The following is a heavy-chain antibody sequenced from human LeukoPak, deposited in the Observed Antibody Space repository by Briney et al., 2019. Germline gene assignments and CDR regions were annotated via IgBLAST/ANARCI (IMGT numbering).Heavy chain of an antibody. CDR1: GYTFTSHN. CDR2: INPSGGST. D-gene: IGHD5-18*01. CDR3: ARGYSYGIDH. V-gene: IGHV1-46*04. Sequence: ASVKVSCKASGYTFTSHNIRTVRQAHGQGLEWMGIINPSGGSTTYAQKLQVRVTMSRDTSTSIVYMELSSMRSEDMALYYCARGYSYGIDHWGQGTLVTASS. J-gene: IGHJ4*02.